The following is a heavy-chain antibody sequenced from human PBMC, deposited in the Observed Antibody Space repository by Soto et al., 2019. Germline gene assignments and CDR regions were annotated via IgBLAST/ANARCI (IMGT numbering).Heavy chain of an antibody. CDR1: GGSISSGGYY. CDR3: ARDSRDYYYGMDV. CDR2: IYYSGST. Sequence: LSLTCTVSGGSISSGGYYWSWIRQHPGKGLEWIGYIYYSGSTYYNPSLKSRVTISVDTSKNQFSLKLSSVTAADTAVYYCARDSRDYYYGMDVWGQGTTVTVSS. V-gene: IGHV4-31*03. J-gene: IGHJ6*02.